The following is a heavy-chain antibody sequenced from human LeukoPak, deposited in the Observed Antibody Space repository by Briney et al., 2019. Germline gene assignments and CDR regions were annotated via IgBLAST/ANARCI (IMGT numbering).Heavy chain of an antibody. CDR1: GYSISSGYY. CDR3: ATVSADY. J-gene: IGHJ4*02. Sequence: PSETLSLTCAVSGYSISSGYYWGWIRQPPGKGLEWIGSIYHSGSTYYSPSLKSRVTISVDTSKNQFSLKLSSVTAADTAVYYCATVSADYWGQGTLVTVSS. D-gene: IGHD4-11*01. CDR2: IYHSGST. V-gene: IGHV4-38-2*01.